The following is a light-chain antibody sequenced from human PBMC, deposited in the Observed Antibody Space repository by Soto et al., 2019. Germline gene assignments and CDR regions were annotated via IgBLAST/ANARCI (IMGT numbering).Light chain of an antibody. CDR3: QQYNTWPTT. CDR2: GAS. CDR1: QSVSSN. V-gene: IGKV3-15*01. J-gene: IGKJ1*01. Sequence: EIVMTQSPATLSVSPGERATLSCRASQSVSSNLAWYQQKPGQAPRLLISGASTRATDIPVRFSGSGSGTEFTLTISSLQSEDFAVYYCQQYNTWPTTFGQGTKVAIK.